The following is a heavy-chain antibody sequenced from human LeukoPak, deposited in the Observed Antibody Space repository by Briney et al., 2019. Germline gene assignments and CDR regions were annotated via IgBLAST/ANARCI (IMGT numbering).Heavy chain of an antibody. CDR1: GYTFTGYY. D-gene: IGHD2-2*01. CDR2: INPNSGGT. CDR3: ARGSLLRYCSSTSCYRDYYGMDV. V-gene: IGHV1-2*04. J-gene: IGHJ6*02. Sequence: ASVKVSCKASGYTFTGYYMHWVRQAPGQGLEWMGWINPNSGGTNYAQKFQGWVTMTRDTSTSTAYMELSRLRSDDTAVYYCARGSLLRYCSSTSCYRDYYGMDVWGQGTTVTVSS.